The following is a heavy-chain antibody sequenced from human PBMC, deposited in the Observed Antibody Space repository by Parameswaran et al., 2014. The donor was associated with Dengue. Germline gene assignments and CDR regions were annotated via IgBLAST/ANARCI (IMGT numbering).Heavy chain of an antibody. CDR2: ISWNSGSI. CDR3: AKDRAPVLEWLFHKAPSVGMDV. J-gene: IGHJ6*02. D-gene: IGHD3-3*01. V-gene: IGHV3-9*01. Sequence: WIRQPPGKGLEWVSGISWNSGSIGYADSVKGRFTISRDNSKNTLYLQMNSLRAEDTAVYYCAKDRAPVLEWLFHKAPSVGMDVWGQGTTVTVSS.